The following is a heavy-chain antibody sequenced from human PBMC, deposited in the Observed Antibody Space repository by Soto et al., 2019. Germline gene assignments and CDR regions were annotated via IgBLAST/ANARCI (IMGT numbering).Heavy chain of an antibody. D-gene: IGHD2-15*01. J-gene: IGHJ5*02. CDR2: IISIFGTA. Sequence: SVKVSCKASGGTFSSYAISWVRQAPGQGLEWMGGIISIFGTANYAQKFQGRVTITADESTSTAYMELSSLRSEDTAVYYCAGTIVVVVAAISGFNPWGQGTLVTVSS. CDR1: GGTFSSYA. CDR3: AGTIVVVVAAISGFNP. V-gene: IGHV1-69*13.